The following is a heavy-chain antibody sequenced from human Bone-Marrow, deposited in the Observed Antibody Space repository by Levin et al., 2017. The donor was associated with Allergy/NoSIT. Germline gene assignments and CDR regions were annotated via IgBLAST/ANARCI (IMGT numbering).Heavy chain of an antibody. Sequence: PGGSLRLSCAASGFTFSNARMGWVRQAPGKGLEWVGRIKSEPDGGTTDYAAPVKGRFTISRDDSKDMLYLQMNSLKTEDAAMYYCTAGIPTFWSGYYTGYYYYMDVWGKGTTVTVSS. CDR1: GFTFSNAR. CDR3: TAGIPTFWSGYYTGYYYYMDV. D-gene: IGHD3-3*01. V-gene: IGHV3-15*01. CDR2: IKSEPDGGTT. J-gene: IGHJ6*03.